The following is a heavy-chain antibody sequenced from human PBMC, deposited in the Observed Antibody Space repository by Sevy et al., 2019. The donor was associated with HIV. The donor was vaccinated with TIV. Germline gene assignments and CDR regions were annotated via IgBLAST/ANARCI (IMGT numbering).Heavy chain of an antibody. J-gene: IGHJ1*01. CDR3: ARVPSVGAAAGTGYFQH. V-gene: IGHV1-18*01. D-gene: IGHD6-13*01. CDR1: GYTFTSYG. Sequence: ASVKVSCKASGYTFTSYGISWVRQAPGQGLEWMGWISAYNGNTNYAQKLQGRVTMTTDTSTSRAYMELRSLGSDDTAVYYCARVPSVGAAAGTGYFQHWGQGTLVTVSS. CDR2: ISAYNGNT.